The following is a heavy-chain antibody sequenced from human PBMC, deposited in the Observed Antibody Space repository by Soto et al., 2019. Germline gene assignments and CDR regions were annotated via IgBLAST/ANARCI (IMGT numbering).Heavy chain of an antibody. Sequence: QVQLVQSGAEVKKPGSSVRVSCKASGGTFSSYAISWVRQAPGQGLEWMGGINPIFRTANYAQKFQGRVTITADESTSTAYMELSRLRSEETGVYYCAIVGVDYGTGVRGQGTTVTGSS. CDR1: GGTFSSYA. CDR3: AIVGVDYGTGV. J-gene: IGHJ6*02. V-gene: IGHV1-69*01. CDR2: INPIFRTA. D-gene: IGHD2-15*01.